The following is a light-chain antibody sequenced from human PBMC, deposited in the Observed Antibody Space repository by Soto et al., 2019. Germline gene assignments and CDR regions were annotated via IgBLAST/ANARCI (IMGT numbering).Light chain of an antibody. J-gene: IGKJ5*01. V-gene: IGKV3-11*01. CDR3: QQRNNWPIT. Sequence: EIVLTQSPATLSLSPGERATLSCRASQTISRNLAWYQQKPGQGPRLLMYDASNRATGIPPRFSGSGSGTDFTLTISSLEPEDFAVYYCQQRNNWPITFGQGTRLEMK. CDR1: QTISRN. CDR2: DAS.